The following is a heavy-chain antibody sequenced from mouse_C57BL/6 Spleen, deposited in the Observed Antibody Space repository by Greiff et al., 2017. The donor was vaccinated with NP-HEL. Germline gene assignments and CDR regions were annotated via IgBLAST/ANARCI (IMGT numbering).Heavy chain of an antibody. CDR3: APTNWDWFAY. CDR1: GYTFTDYN. D-gene: IGHD4-1*01. Sequence: VQLKEFGPELVKPGASVKMSCKASGYTFTDYNMHWVKQSHGKSLEWIGYINPNNGGTSYNQKFKGKATLTVNKSSSTAYMELRSLTSEDSAVYYCAPTNWDWFAYWGQGTLVTVSA. V-gene: IGHV1-22*01. J-gene: IGHJ3*01. CDR2: INPNNGGT.